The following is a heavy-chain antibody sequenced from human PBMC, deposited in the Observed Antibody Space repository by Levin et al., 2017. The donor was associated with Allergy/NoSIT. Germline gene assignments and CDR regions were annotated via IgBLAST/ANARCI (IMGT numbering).Heavy chain of an antibody. J-gene: IGHJ6*02. CDR1: GGTFSTFSNYA. V-gene: IGHV1-69*06. CDR3: ARDGRGVRNYYYGMDV. CDR2: IIPIFPTA. Sequence: GGSLRLSCKASGGTFSTFSNYAISWVRQAPGQGLEWMGGIIPIFPTANYAQKFQGRVTIIADKSTSTVYMELSNLRAEDTAVYYCARDGRGVRNYYYGMDVWGQGTTVTVSS. D-gene: IGHD3-10*01.